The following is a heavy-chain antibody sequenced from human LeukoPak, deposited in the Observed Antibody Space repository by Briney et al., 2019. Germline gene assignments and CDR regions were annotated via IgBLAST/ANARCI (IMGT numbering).Heavy chain of an antibody. J-gene: IGHJ3*02. CDR2: INSDGSST. Sequence: GGSLRLSCAASGFTFSSYWMHWVRQAPGKGLVWVSRINSDGSSTSYADSVKGRFTISRDNAKNTLYLQMNSLKTEDTAVYYCTRDLDWGFSGVAFDIWGQGTMVTVSS. CDR1: GFTFSSYW. CDR3: TRDLDWGFSGVAFDI. V-gene: IGHV3-74*01. D-gene: IGHD7-27*01.